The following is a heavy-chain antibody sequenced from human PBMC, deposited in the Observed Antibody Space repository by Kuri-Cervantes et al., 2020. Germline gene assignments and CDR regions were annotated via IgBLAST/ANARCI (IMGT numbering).Heavy chain of an antibody. CDR1: DDYFSRGSYF. CDR3: ARSYCGRTTCYPFFDS. CDR2: IHHGGST. D-gene: IGHD2-2*01. Sequence: SETLSLTCTVSDDYFSRGSYFWSWIRQPPGKGLEWIGYIHHGGSTNYNPSLKSRVNISVDWSRNQFSLKLGSVTAADTAVYYCARSYCGRTTCYPFFDSWGQGTLVTVSS. J-gene: IGHJ4*02. V-gene: IGHV4-61*01.